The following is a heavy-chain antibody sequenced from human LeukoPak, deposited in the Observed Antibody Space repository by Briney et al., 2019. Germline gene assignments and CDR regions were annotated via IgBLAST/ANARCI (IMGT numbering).Heavy chain of an antibody. CDR2: ISGSGGST. CDR3: AKASTGYCSGGSCYSFEY. Sequence: GGSLRLSCAASGFTFSSYAMSWVRQAPGKGLEWVSAISGSGGSTYYADSVKGRFTISRDNSKNTLYLQMNSLRGEDRAVYYCAKASTGYCSGGSCYSFEYWGQGTLVTVSS. J-gene: IGHJ4*02. V-gene: IGHV3-23*01. D-gene: IGHD2-15*01. CDR1: GFTFSSYA.